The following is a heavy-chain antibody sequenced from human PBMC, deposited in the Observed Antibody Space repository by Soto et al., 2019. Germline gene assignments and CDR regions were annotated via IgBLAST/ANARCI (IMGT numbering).Heavy chain of an antibody. J-gene: IGHJ4*02. Sequence: SLRLSCAASGFNFRTFVMHWVRQAPGKGLEWVALISYDGSNKYYADSVKGRFTISRDNSKNTLHLQMNSLRPEDTAVYYCASGFVVVPATVQYWDPGTQVTVSS. D-gene: IGHD2-2*01. CDR1: GFNFRTFV. CDR3: ASGFVVVPATVQY. CDR2: ISYDGSNK. V-gene: IGHV3-30-3*01.